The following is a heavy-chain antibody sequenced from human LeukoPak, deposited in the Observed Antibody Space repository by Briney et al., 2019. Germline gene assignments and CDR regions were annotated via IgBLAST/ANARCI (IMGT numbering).Heavy chain of an antibody. CDR3: ARDPYYDFWSGYPV. CDR2: IYYSGST. V-gene: IGHV4-30-4*08. J-gene: IGHJ4*02. Sequence: SETLSLTCTVSGGSISSGDYYWSWIRQPRGKGLEWIGYIYYSGSTYYNPSLKSRVTISVDTSKNQFSLKLSSVTAADTAVYYCARDPYYDFWSGYPVWGQGTLVTVSS. D-gene: IGHD3-3*01. CDR1: GGSISSGDYY.